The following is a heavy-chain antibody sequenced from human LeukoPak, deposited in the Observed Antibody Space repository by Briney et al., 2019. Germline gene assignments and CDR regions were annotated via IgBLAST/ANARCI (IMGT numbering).Heavy chain of an antibody. D-gene: IGHD6-19*01. Sequence: PGGSLRLSCAAPGFTFSNHWMSWVRQAPGKGLEWVANIKQDGSENYYVDSVKGRFTISRDNGKNSLFLQMNSLRAEDTAVYYCARWGYSSGWYYFDCWGQGTLVTVSS. CDR1: GFTFSNHW. J-gene: IGHJ4*02. CDR2: IKQDGSEN. V-gene: IGHV3-7*04. CDR3: ARWGYSSGWYYFDC.